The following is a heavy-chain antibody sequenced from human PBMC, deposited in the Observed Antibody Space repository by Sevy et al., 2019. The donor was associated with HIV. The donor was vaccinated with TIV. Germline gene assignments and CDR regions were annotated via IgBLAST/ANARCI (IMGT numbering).Heavy chain of an antibody. J-gene: IGHJ4*02. CDR2: ISSVGGDK. V-gene: IGHV3-30-3*01. CDR1: GLTFSSHA. CDR3: TRDAGYRMAWSPTDY. D-gene: IGHD3-16*02. Sequence: GGSLRLSCAASGLTFSSHAMHWVRQAPGKGLEWVALISSVGGDKFYADSVKGRFTVSRDNPKNTLYLQMNSLRPEDTAIYYCTRDAGYRMAWSPTDYWGQGTLVTVSS.